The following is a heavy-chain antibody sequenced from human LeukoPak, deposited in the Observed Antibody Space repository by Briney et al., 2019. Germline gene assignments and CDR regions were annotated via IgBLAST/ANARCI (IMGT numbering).Heavy chain of an antibody. CDR3: ARAPYYYDSSGYGEFDY. CDR1: GGTFSSYA. Sequence: RASVKVSCKASGGTFSSYAISWVRPAPGQGLEWMGGIIPIFGTANYAQKFQGRVTITTDESTSTDYMELSSLRSEDTAVYYCARAPYYYDSSGYGEFDYWVQGTLVTVSS. D-gene: IGHD3-22*01. CDR2: IIPIFGTA. J-gene: IGHJ4*02. V-gene: IGHV1-69*05.